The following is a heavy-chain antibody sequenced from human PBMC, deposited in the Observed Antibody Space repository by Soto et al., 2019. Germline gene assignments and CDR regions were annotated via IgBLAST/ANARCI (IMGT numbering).Heavy chain of an antibody. Sequence: PGGSLRLSCAASGFSFSTYAMHWVRQAPGKGLEWVAVIAYDGDRKYYADSVKGRFTISRDNSKNTLYLQMNSLRIEDTAVYYCARELERVFDYWGQGTLVTVSS. J-gene: IGHJ4*02. CDR2: IAYDGDRK. V-gene: IGHV3-30-3*01. CDR1: GFSFSTYA. D-gene: IGHD1-1*01. CDR3: ARELERVFDY.